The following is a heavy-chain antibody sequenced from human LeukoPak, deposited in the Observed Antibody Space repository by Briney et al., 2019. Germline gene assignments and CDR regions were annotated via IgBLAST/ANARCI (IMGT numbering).Heavy chain of an antibody. CDR1: GFTFSSYW. Sequence: PGGSLRLSCAASGFTFSSYWMHWVRQAPGKGLVWVSRINSDGSGTTYADSVKGRFTISRDSARNTLYLQMNSLRAEDTAVYYCTRLMTTVTTAAFDIWGQGTMVTVSS. CDR2: INSDGSGT. J-gene: IGHJ3*02. CDR3: TRLMTTVTTAAFDI. D-gene: IGHD4-17*01. V-gene: IGHV3-74*01.